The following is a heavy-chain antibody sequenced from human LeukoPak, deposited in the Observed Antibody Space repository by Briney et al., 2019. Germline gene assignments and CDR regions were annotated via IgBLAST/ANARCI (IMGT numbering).Heavy chain of an antibody. CDR2: INHSGST. Sequence: SETLSLTCAVYGGSFSGYYWSWIRQPPGKGLEWIGEINHSGSTNYNPSLKSRVTISVDTSKNQFSLKLSSVTAADTAVYYCARESDTAMVSTFDYWGQGTLVTVSS. CDR1: GGSFSGYY. D-gene: IGHD5-18*01. CDR3: ARESDTAMVSTFDY. J-gene: IGHJ4*02. V-gene: IGHV4-34*01.